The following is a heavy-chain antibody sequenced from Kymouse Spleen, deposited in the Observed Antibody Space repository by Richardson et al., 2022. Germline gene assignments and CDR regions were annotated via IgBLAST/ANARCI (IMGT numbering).Heavy chain of an antibody. V-gene: IGHV4-59*01. Sequence: QVQLQESGPGLVKPSETLSLTCTVSGGSISSYYWSWIRQPPGKGLEWIGYIYYSGSTNYNPSLKSRVTISVDTSKNQFSLKLSSVTAADTAVYYCARDRFYYYYYGMDVWGQGTTVTVSS. CDR3: ARDRFYYYYYGMDV. CDR1: GGSISSYY. J-gene: IGHJ6*02. D-gene: IGHD3-10*01. CDR2: IYYSGST.